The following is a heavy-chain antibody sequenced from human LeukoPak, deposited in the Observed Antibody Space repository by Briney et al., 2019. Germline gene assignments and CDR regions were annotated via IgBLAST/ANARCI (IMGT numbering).Heavy chain of an antibody. J-gene: IGHJ4*02. V-gene: IGHV3-7*01. Sequence: KTGGSLGLSCAASGFTFSNHWMAWVRQTPGKGPEWVANIDEDGDVKSYAESVKGRFTVSRDNGRASVDLQMNSLRAEDTAIYYCARHVPRGRSDFDCWGQGVLVTVS. CDR1: GFTFSNHW. D-gene: IGHD5-12*01. CDR2: IDEDGDVK. CDR3: ARHVPRGRSDFDC.